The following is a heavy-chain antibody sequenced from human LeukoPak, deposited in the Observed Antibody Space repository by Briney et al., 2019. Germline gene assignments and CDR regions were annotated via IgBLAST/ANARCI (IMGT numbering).Heavy chain of an antibody. V-gene: IGHV1-2*02. CDR3: AAHSIAAVGFDY. J-gene: IGHJ4*02. Sequence: APLKASCKASGYTFTGYYIHTVRQAAGQRLKWMGWINPNNAGKTFAQKFQGRVIMTRDTSISTAYMELSRLTSDDTAVYYCAAHSIAAVGFDYWGQGTLVTVSS. CDR2: INPNNAGK. D-gene: IGHD6-13*01. CDR1: GYTFTGYY.